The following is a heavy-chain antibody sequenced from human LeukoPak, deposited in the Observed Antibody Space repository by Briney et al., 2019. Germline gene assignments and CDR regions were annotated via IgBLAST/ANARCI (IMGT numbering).Heavy chain of an antibody. CDR1: GYTFTSYY. V-gene: IGHV1-46*01. CDR3: ARVGREDSGYSWFDP. CDR2: INPSGGST. J-gene: IGHJ5*02. D-gene: IGHD1-26*01. Sequence: ASVKVSCKASGYTFTSYYMHWVRQAPGQELEWMGIINPSGGSTSYAQKFQGRVTMTRDMSTSTVYMELSSLRSEDTAVYYCARVGREDSGYSWFDPWGQGTLVTVSS.